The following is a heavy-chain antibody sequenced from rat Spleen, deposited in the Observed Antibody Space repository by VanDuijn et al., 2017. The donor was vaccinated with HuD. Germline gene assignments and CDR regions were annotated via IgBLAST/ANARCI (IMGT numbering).Heavy chain of an antibody. CDR3: ATDGYFDGIYYSVYVMDA. J-gene: IGHJ4*01. Sequence: EVQLVESGGGLVQPGRSLKLSCVASGFTFNYYWMTWIRQAPGKGLEWVATITGSGDTTFYPDSVTGRFTISRDNAKSTLSLQMNSLRSEDTATYYCATDGYFDGIYYSVYVMDAWGQGVLVTVSS. V-gene: IGHV5-31*01. CDR1: GFTFNYYW. D-gene: IGHD1-12*02. CDR2: ITGSGDTT.